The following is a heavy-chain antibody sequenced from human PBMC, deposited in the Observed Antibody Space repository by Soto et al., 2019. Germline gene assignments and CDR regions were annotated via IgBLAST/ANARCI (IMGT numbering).Heavy chain of an antibody. CDR3: ARDSSGDYGDSYFDY. D-gene: IGHD4-17*01. V-gene: IGHV4-31*03. Sequence: QVQLQESGPGLVKPSQTLSLTCTVSGGSISSGHYYWSWIRQHPEKGLEWIGYIYYSGSTYYNPSLKSRVTISVDTSKNQFSLKLSSVTAAHTAVYYCARDSSGDYGDSYFDYWGQGTLVTVSS. CDR2: IYYSGST. CDR1: GGSISSGHYY. J-gene: IGHJ4*02.